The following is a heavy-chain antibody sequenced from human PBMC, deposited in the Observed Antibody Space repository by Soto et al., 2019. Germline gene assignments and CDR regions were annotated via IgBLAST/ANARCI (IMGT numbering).Heavy chain of an antibody. Sequence: QLQQGGAGLLKPSETLSLTCVVSGGSFRTYYYNWIRQSPGKGLEWIGEINHSGNNNYSPSLKSRVAMSLDTSKNEFSLKLTSVTAADTSVYYFARGGSNDWQVALDICGQGPMVTVSS. J-gene: IGHJ3*02. D-gene: IGHD3-16*01. CDR2: INHSGNN. V-gene: IGHV4-34*01. CDR1: GGSFRTYY. CDR3: ARGGSNDWQVALDI.